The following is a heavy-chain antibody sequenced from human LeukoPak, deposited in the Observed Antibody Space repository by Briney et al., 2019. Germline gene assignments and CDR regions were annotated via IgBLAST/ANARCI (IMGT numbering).Heavy chain of an antibody. CDR1: GGSISNYY. CDR3: ARNSAVATSRSWFDP. D-gene: IGHD6-19*01. CDR2: AYYSGST. J-gene: IGHJ5*02. Sequence: SETLSLTCSVFGGSISNYYWSWIRQPPGKGLEWIGYAYYSGSTTYNPSLESRVTISVDTSKNQFSLKLTAVTAADTAVYYCARNSAVATSRSWFDPWGQGTLVTVSS. V-gene: IGHV4-59*08.